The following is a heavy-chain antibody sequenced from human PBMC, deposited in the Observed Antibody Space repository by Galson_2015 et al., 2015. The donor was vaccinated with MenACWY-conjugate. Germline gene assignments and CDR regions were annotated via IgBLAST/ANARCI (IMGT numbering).Heavy chain of an antibody. Sequence: ETLSLTCTVCGGSISGYYWGWLRQPPGQGLEWIGYISYSGSTNYHPSLKSRVTISVDTSKNQFSVKLTSVTAADTAVYYCVRVGKGTVDYWGQGTLVTVSS. V-gene: IGHV4-59*01. D-gene: IGHD1-1*01. CDR1: GGSISGYY. J-gene: IGHJ4*02. CDR3: VRVGKGTVDY. CDR2: ISYSGST.